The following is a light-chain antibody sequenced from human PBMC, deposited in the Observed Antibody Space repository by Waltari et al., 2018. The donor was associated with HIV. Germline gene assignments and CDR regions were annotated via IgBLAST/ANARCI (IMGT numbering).Light chain of an antibody. CDR2: DVR. V-gene: IGLV2-14*01. CDR1: SSDIGGYNF. Sequence: QSALTQPASVSGSPGQSITISCTGASSDIGGYNFVSWYQQHPGKAPKLMIYDVRNRPSGVSNRFSGAKSGKTGSLTSSGLQAEDEAEYYCSSYTSSSTLFVFGTGTKVTVL. CDR3: SSYTSSSTLFV. J-gene: IGLJ1*01.